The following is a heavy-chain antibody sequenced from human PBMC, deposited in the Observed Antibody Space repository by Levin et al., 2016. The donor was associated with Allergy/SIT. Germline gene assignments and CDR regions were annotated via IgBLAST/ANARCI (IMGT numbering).Heavy chain of an antibody. Sequence: ASVKVSCKASGYSFLTHGISWVRQAPGQGLEWMGWISPYTGNTNHTQRIQGRVTLTTDTSASTAYMELRNLRSDDTAVYYCARDPPFVGVGATTAGLDIWGQGTMVTVSA. CDR1: GYSFLTHG. V-gene: IGHV1-18*01. CDR2: ISPYTGNT. D-gene: IGHD1-26*01. J-gene: IGHJ3*02. CDR3: ARDPPFVGVGATTAGLDI.